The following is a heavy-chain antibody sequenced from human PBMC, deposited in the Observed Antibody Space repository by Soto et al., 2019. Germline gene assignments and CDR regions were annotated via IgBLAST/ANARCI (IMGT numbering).Heavy chain of an antibody. CDR1: GGSISSGGYS. V-gene: IGHV4-30-2*01. J-gene: IGHJ6*02. CDR2: IYHSGYT. CDR3: ARAHYGDYGYGMDV. Sequence: QLQLQESGSGLVKPSQTLSLTCAVSGGSISSGGYSWSWIRQPPGKGLEWIGYIYHSGYTYYNPSLKSRVTISVDRSKNQFSLKLSSVTAADTVVYYCARAHYGDYGYGMDVWGQGTTVTVSS. D-gene: IGHD4-17*01.